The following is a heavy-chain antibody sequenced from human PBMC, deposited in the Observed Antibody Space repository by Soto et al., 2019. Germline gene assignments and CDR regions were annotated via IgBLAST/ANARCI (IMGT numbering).Heavy chain of an antibody. D-gene: IGHD3-22*01. CDR3: ARVVSPMDYDSSGYYYHYYYYGMDV. V-gene: IGHV1-46*01. Sequence: ASVKVSCKASGYTFTSYCMHWVRQAPGQGLEWMGIINPSGGSTSYAQKFQGRVTMTRDTSTSTVYMELSSLRSEDTAVYYCARVVSPMDYDSSGYYYHYYYYGMDVWGQGTTVTVSS. CDR1: GYTFTSYC. CDR2: INPSGGST. J-gene: IGHJ6*02.